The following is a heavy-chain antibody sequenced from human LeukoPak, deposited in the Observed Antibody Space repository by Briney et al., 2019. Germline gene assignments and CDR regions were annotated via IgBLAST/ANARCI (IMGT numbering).Heavy chain of an antibody. Sequence: PGGSLRLSCAGSGFTFSSYAMTWVRQAPGKGLEWVSLIYSGSSTYYADSVKGRFTISRDKSKNTLYLQMSSLRVEDTAVYYCAMGAIVATIDYWGQGTLVTVSS. CDR2: IYSGSST. V-gene: IGHV3-66*01. CDR3: AMGAIVATIDY. J-gene: IGHJ4*02. CDR1: GFTFSSYA. D-gene: IGHD5-12*01.